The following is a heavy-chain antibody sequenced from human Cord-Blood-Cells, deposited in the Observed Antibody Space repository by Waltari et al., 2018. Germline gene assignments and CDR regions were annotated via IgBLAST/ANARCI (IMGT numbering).Heavy chain of an antibody. CDR1: GGSISSGAYY. CDR3: ARDSEGGPEPWYFDL. V-gene: IGHV4-30-4*01. J-gene: IGHJ2*01. D-gene: IGHD3-16*01. Sequence: QVQLQESGPGLVKPSQTLSLTCTVSGGSISSGAYYWSCIRQPPGKGLEWIGYIYYSGSTYYNPSLKSRVTISVDTSKNQFSLKLSSVTAADTAVYYCARDSEGGPEPWYFDLWGRGTLVTVSS. CDR2: IYYSGST.